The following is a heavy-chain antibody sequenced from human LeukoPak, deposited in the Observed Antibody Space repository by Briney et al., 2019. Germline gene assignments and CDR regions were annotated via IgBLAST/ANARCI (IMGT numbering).Heavy chain of an antibody. J-gene: IGHJ4*02. V-gene: IGHV1-69*05. CDR3: ARAGIVATSFFDY. CDR1: GGTFSSYA. Sequence: SVKVSCKASGGTFSSYAISWVRQAPGQGLEWMGGIIPIFGTANYAQKFQGRVTITTDESTSTACMELSSLRSEDTAVYYCARAGIVATSFFDYWGQGTLVTVSS. D-gene: IGHD5-12*01. CDR2: IIPIFGTA.